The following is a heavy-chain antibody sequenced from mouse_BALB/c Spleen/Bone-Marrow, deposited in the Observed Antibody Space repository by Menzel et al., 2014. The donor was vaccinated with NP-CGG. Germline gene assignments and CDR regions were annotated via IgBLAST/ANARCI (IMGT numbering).Heavy chain of an antibody. Sequence: EVKLMESGGGLVQPGGSLRLSCATSGFTFTDYYMNWVRQPPGKALEWLGFIRSKANGYTTEYSASVKGRFTISRDNSQSILYLQMNTLRAEDSATYYCARDMGGLLFDYWGQGTTLTVSS. J-gene: IGHJ2*01. CDR1: GFTFTDYY. CDR3: ARDMGGLLFDY. D-gene: IGHD2-3*01. V-gene: IGHV7-3*02. CDR2: IRSKANGYTT.